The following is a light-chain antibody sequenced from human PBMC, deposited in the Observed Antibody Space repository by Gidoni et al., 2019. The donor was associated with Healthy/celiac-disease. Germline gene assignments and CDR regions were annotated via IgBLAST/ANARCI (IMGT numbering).Light chain of an antibody. Sequence: EIVMTQSPATLSVSPGERATLSCRASQSVSSNLAWYQQKPGPAPRLLIYGASTRSTGIPARFSGSGSGTEFTFTISSLQSEDFAVYYCQQYHNWPPYTFGQGTKLEIK. CDR3: QQYHNWPPYT. V-gene: IGKV3-15*01. CDR2: GAS. J-gene: IGKJ2*01. CDR1: QSVSSN.